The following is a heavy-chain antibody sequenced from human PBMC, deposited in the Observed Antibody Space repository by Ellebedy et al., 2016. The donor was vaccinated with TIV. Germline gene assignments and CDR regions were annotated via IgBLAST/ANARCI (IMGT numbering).Heavy chain of an antibody. J-gene: IGHJ4*02. V-gene: IGHV1-2*02. Sequence: ASVKVSCXASGYTFTGYYMHWVRQAPGQGLEWMGWINPNTGATNYAQKFQGRVTMTRDTSINTAYMELTMLGFDDTAVYYCARGSYDKLWELALGDYWGQGTLVTVSS. D-gene: IGHD1-26*01. CDR2: INPNTGAT. CDR1: GYTFTGYY. CDR3: ARGSYDKLWELALGDY.